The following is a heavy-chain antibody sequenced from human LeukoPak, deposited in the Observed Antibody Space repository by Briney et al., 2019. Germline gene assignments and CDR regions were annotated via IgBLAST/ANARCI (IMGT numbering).Heavy chain of an antibody. D-gene: IGHD2-15*01. Sequence: SETLSLTCTVSGYSINTDYYWGWVRQPPGTGLEWIGSISYSGSPYYKPSLQSRVTISLDTSKNQFSLKLTSVTAADTAVYYCARDIVVTNWFDPWGQGTLVTVSS. CDR2: ISYSGSP. CDR3: ARDIVVTNWFDP. CDR1: GYSINTDYY. V-gene: IGHV4-38-2*02. J-gene: IGHJ5*02.